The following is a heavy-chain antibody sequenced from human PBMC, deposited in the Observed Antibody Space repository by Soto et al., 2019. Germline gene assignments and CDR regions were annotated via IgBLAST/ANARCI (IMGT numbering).Heavy chain of an antibody. V-gene: IGHV3-74*01. CDR1: GFTSRING. J-gene: IGHJ4*02. D-gene: IGHD5-18*01. CDR3: VRGDGHYQDGNGYLGRH. CDR2: IKSDGSGT. Sequence: EVQLVESGGGLVQLGGPRRPSCEASGFTSRINGMNWVRQAPGKGLVWVSRIKSDGSGTYYADSVKGRFTISRDNAQNTLYLQMNSLRAEDTAVYYCVRGDGHYQDGNGYLGRHWGQGTLVTVSS.